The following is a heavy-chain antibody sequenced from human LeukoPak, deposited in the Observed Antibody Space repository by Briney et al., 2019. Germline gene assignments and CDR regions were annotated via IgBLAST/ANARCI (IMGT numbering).Heavy chain of an antibody. CDR2: INPNSGGT. J-gene: IGHJ4*02. CDR1: GYTFTGYY. D-gene: IGHD3-22*01. CDR3: ARDHPYDSSGYPDY. V-gene: IGHV1-2*02. Sequence: ASVKVSCKASGYTFTGYYMHWVRQAPGQGLEWMGWINPNSGGTNYAQKFQGRVTMTRDTSISTTYMELSRLRSDDTAVYYCARDHPYDSSGYPDYWGQGTLVTVSS.